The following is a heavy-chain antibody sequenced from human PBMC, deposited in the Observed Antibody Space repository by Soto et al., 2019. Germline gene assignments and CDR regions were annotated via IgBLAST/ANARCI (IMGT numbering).Heavy chain of an antibody. J-gene: IGHJ4*02. Sequence: EVQLLESGGGLVQPGGSLRLSCEASGFTFSSYAMSWVRQAPGKGLEWASAISVSGGSTYYADSVKGRLTISRDNSKNTLYLQMNSLRAEDTAVYYCAKTSLHSSGWSTREFPYYFDYWGQGTLVTVSS. V-gene: IGHV3-23*01. D-gene: IGHD6-19*01. CDR3: AKTSLHSSGWSTREFPYYFDY. CDR2: ISVSGGST. CDR1: GFTFSSYA.